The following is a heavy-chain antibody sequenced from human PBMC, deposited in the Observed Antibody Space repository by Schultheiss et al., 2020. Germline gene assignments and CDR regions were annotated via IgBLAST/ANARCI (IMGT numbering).Heavy chain of an antibody. D-gene: IGHD3-10*01. Sequence: SETLSLTCTVSGGSISSSSYYWGWIRQPPGKGLEWIGSIYYSGSTYYNPSLKSRLTTSVDTSKNQFSLKLNSATAADSAVYYCARVAAGTGSGILEYWGQGALGTVSS. CDR3: ARVAAGTGSGILEY. CDR1: GGSISSSSYY. V-gene: IGHV4-39*07. CDR2: IYYSGST. J-gene: IGHJ4*02.